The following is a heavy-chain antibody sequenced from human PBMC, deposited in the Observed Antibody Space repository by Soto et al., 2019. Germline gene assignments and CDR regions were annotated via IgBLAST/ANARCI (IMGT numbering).Heavy chain of an antibody. CDR2: IIPLSGTA. CDR3: ASRYKVGYTYPDYYYYCGMDV. Sequence: QVQLVQSGAEVKRPGSSVKVSCKASGGSISSFAIGWVRQAPEQGLEWMGGIIPLSGTANYAQKFHGRVTITADESTSTAYLELSNLISEDTAVYYCASRYKVGYTYPDYYYYCGMDVWGRGTTVTVSS. D-gene: IGHD5-18*01. J-gene: IGHJ6*02. V-gene: IGHV1-69*01. CDR1: GGSISSFA.